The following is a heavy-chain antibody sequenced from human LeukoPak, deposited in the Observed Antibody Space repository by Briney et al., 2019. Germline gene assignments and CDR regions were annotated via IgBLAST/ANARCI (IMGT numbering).Heavy chain of an antibody. Sequence: GGSLRLSCAASGFTVSSNYMSWIRQAPGKGLEWVSVIYSGGSTYYADSVKGRFTISRDNSKNTLYLQMNSLRAEDTAVYYCARVSLWSYDYWGQGTLVTVSS. J-gene: IGHJ4*02. CDR1: GFTVSSNY. V-gene: IGHV3-66*01. CDR3: ARVSLWSYDY. CDR2: IYSGGST. D-gene: IGHD2-8*02.